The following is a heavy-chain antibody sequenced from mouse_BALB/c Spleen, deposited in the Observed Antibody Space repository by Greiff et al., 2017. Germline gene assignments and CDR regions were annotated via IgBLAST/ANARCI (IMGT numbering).Heavy chain of an antibody. CDR2: ISYDGSN. D-gene: IGHD2-2*01. Sequence: EVKLMESGPGLVKPSQSLSLTCSVTGYSITSGYYWNWIRQFPGNKLEWMGYISYDGSNNYNPSLKNRISITRDTSKNQFFLKLNSVTTEDTATYYCARYGYDDYAMDYWGQGTSVTVSS. CDR3: ARYGYDDYAMDY. J-gene: IGHJ4*01. V-gene: IGHV3-6*02. CDR1: GYSITSGYY.